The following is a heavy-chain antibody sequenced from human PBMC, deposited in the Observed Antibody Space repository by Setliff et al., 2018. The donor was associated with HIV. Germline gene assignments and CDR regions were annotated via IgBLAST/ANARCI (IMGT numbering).Heavy chain of an antibody. CDR2: ISGSGVGT. Sequence: PGGSLRLSCAASGFTFSSYAMQWVRQAPGKGLEWVSSISGSGVGTHYADSVQGRFTISRDNSKNTLYVQMNSLRDEDTAVYYCARADYGDFVEYWGRGTLVTVSS. D-gene: IGHD4-17*01. V-gene: IGHV3-23*01. CDR1: GFTFSSYA. J-gene: IGHJ4*02. CDR3: ARADYGDFVEY.